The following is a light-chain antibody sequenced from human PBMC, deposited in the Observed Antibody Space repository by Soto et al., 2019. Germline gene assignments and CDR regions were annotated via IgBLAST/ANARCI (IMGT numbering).Light chain of an antibody. CDR1: QDISNY. J-gene: IGKJ3*01. Sequence: DIQMTQSPSSLSASVGDRVTITCQASQDISNYLNWYQQKPGKAPKLLIYDASNLETGVPSRFSGSGSGTDFTFTISSLQPEDIATYYCQQYDNPFTFGPGTKVDI. CDR3: QQYDNPFT. CDR2: DAS. V-gene: IGKV1-33*01.